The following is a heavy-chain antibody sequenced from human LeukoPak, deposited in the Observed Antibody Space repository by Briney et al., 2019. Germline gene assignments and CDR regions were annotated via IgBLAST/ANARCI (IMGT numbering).Heavy chain of an antibody. J-gene: IGHJ2*01. D-gene: IGHD3-9*01. CDR3: ARGKYYDIFPKWYFDL. CDR2: INHSGST. V-gene: IGHV4-34*01. Sequence: PSETLSLTCAVYGGSFSGYYWSWIRQPPGKGLEWMGEINHSGSTNYNPSLKSRVTISVDTSKNQFSLKLRYVPAADTAVYYCARGKYYDIFPKWYFDLWGRGTLVTVSS. CDR1: GGSFSGYY.